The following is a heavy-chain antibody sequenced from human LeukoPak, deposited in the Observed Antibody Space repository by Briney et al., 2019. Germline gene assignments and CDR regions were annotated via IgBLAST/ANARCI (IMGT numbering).Heavy chain of an antibody. J-gene: IGHJ4*02. V-gene: IGHV3-74*01. CDR3: ARGGAAMAYY. CDR2: INSDGSST. D-gene: IGHD5-18*01. Sequence: GGSLRLSCSASGFTFSSYWMHWVRQAPGKGLVWVSRINSDGSSTSYADSVKGQFTISRDNAKNTLYPQMNSLRAEDTAVYYCARGGAAMAYYWGQGTLVTVSS. CDR1: GFTFSSYW.